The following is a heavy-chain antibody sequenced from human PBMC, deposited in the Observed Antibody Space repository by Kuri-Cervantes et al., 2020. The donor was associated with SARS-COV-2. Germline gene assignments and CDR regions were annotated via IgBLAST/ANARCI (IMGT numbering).Heavy chain of an antibody. Sequence: SVKVSCKASGGAFSSYPLSWVRQAPGQGLEWMGEINPMFHKANFAEEFQGRVTLTTDESTGTAYMELSSLTSQDTAVYYCAREGYCSSTSCSQGGPYAFDIWGQGTMVTVSS. CDR2: INPMFHKA. CDR3: AREGYCSSTSCSQGGPYAFDI. CDR1: GGAFSSYP. J-gene: IGHJ3*02. V-gene: IGHV1-69*05. D-gene: IGHD2-2*01.